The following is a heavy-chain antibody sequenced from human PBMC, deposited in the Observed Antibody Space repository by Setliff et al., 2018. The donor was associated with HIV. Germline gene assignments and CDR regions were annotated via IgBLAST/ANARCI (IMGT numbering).Heavy chain of an antibody. CDR2: MYYNGST. CDR3: ARVPTTDYYDGSGYHAPLWYFDV. D-gene: IGHD3-22*01. CDR1: SGSISSGGYY. J-gene: IGHJ2*01. Sequence: NPSETLSLTCTVSSGSISSGGYYWNWIRQLPGKGLEWIGYMYYNGSTYSNPSLKSRVTVSQDTSKKQFSLRLTSVTAADTAVYYCARVPTTDYYDGSGYHAPLWYFDVWGRGTLVTVPS. V-gene: IGHV4-31*03.